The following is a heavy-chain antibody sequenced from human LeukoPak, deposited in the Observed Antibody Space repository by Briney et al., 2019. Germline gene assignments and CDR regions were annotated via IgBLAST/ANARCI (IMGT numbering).Heavy chain of an antibody. CDR1: GGSMSSRY. V-gene: IGHV4-59*11. D-gene: IGHD3-10*01. Sequence: PSETLSLTCTVSGGSMSSRYWSWIRQPPGKGLEWIGYVYYSGTTNSNPSLKRRVTISVDTSKNQFSLNLRSVTAADTAVYYCARDVARSGDLFGWFDPWGQGTLVIVSS. J-gene: IGHJ5*02. CDR2: VYYSGTT. CDR3: ARDVARSGDLFGWFDP.